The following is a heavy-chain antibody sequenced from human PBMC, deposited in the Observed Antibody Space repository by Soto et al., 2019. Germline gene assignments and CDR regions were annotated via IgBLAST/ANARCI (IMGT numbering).Heavy chain of an antibody. Sequence: PGWSLRLSCASSVFTFISYEMNWVRQAPGKGLEWVSYISSSGSTIYYADSVKGRFTISRDNAKNSLYLQMNSLRAEDTAVYYCARDNSREPEYSSSSYGMDVWGQGTTVTVSS. J-gene: IGHJ6*02. CDR2: ISSSGSTI. D-gene: IGHD6-6*01. CDR1: VFTFISYE. CDR3: ARDNSREPEYSSSSYGMDV. V-gene: IGHV3-48*03.